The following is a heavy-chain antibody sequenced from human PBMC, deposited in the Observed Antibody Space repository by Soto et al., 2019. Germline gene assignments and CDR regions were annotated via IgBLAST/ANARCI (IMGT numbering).Heavy chain of an antibody. Sequence: PGGSLRLSCAASGFTFSSYAMSWVRQAPGKGLEWVSAISGSGGSTYYADSVKGRFTISRDNSKNTLYLQMNSLRAEDTAVYYCAKDLVYCGGDCPNWFDPWGQGTLVTVSS. V-gene: IGHV3-23*01. CDR1: GFTFSSYA. D-gene: IGHD2-21*02. CDR3: AKDLVYCGGDCPNWFDP. CDR2: ISGSGGST. J-gene: IGHJ5*02.